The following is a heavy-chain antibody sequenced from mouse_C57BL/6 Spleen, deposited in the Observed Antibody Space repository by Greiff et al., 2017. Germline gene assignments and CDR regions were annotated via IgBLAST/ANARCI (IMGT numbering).Heavy chain of an antibody. J-gene: IGHJ3*01. CDR2: INPNNGGT. CDR1: GYTFTDYN. CDR3: ARGERWSSPAWFAY. D-gene: IGHD1-1*01. V-gene: IGHV1-22*01. Sequence: EVQLQQSGPELVKPGASVKMSCKASGYTFTDYNMHWVKQSHGKSLEWIGYINPNNGGTSYNQKFKGKATLTVNKSSSTAYMELRSLTSEDSAVYYCARGERWSSPAWFAYWGQGTLVTVSA.